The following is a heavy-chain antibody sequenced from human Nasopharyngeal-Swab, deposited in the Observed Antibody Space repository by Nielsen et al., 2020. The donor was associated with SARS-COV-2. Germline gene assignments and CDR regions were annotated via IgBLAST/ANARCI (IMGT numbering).Heavy chain of an antibody. CDR3: APGPTTVVTWSFDY. CDR2: IWYDGSNK. J-gene: IGHJ4*02. D-gene: IGHD4-23*01. CDR1: GFTVSSNY. V-gene: IGHV3-33*03. Sequence: GESLKISCAASGFTVSSNYMSWVRQAPGKGLEWVAVIWYDGSNKYYADSVKGRFTISRDNSKNTLYLQMNSLRAEDTAVYYCAPGPTTVVTWSFDYWGQGTLVTVSS.